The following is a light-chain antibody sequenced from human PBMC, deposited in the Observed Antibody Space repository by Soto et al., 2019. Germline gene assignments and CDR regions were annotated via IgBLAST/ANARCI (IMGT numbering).Light chain of an antibody. J-gene: IGLJ1*01. CDR3: LSYTTSSSFV. Sequence: QSVLTPPASVSGSPGQSITISCTGTSSDVGAHNRVSWYQQHSGKAPKLMIYEVSNRPSGVSNRFSGSKSGNTASLTISALQAADEADYYCLSYTTSSSFVFGTGTTGTGL. V-gene: IGLV2-14*01. CDR2: EVS. CDR1: SSDVGAHNR.